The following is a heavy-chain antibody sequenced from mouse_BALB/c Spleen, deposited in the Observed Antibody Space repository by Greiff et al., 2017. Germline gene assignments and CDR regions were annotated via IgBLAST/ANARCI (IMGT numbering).Heavy chain of an antibody. CDR1: GFTFSSYA. D-gene: IGHD1-1*01. J-gene: IGHJ2*01. V-gene: IGHV5-6-5*01. Sequence: EVKLMESGGGLVKPGGSLKLSCAASGFTFSSYAMSWVRQTPEKRLEWVASISSGGSTYYPDSVKGRFTISRDNARNILYLQMSSLRSEDTAMYYCARGDSSPYYFDYWGQGTTLTVSS. CDR3: ARGDSSPYYFDY. CDR2: ISSGGST.